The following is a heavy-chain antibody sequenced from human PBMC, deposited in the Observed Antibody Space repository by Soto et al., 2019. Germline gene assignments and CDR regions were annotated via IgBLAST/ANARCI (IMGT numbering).Heavy chain of an antibody. CDR2: IYYSGST. CDR1: GGSISSYY. CDR3: ARERPLYYGSGSNLDV. D-gene: IGHD3-10*01. Sequence: SETLSLTCTVSGGSISSYYWSWIRQPPGKGLEWIGYIYYSGSTNYNPSLKSRVTISVDTSKNQFSLKLSSVTAADTAGYYCARERPLYYGSGSNLDVWGKGTTVTVSS. J-gene: IGHJ6*04. V-gene: IGHV4-59*01.